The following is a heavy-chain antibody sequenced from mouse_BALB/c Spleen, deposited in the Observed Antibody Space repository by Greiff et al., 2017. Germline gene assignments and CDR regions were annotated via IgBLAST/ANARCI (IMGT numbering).Heavy chain of an antibody. CDR2: IDPANGNT. CDR1: GFNIKDTY. CDR3: ARSGNYYGSSYGYFDY. V-gene: IGHV14-3*02. Sequence: VQLQQSGAELVKPGASVKLSCTASGFNIKDTYMHWVKQRPEQGLERIGRIDPANGNTKYDPKFQGKATITADTSSNTAYLQLSSLTSEDTAVYYCARSGNYYGSSYGYFDYWGQGTTLTVSS. J-gene: IGHJ2*01. D-gene: IGHD1-1*01.